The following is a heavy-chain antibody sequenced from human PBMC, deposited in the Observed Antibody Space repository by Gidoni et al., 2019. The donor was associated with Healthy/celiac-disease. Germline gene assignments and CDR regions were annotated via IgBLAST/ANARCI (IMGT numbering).Heavy chain of an antibody. CDR2: IIPILGTA. V-gene: IGHV1-69*01. Sequence: QVQLVQSGAEVKKPGSSVKVSCKASGGTFSSYAISWVRQAPGQGLEWMGGIIPILGTANYAQKFQGRVTITADESTSTAYMELSSLRSEDTAVYYCARDRISITMVRGVYSPPYYYYYGMDVWGQGTTVTVSS. CDR1: GGTFSSYA. D-gene: IGHD3-10*01. CDR3: ARDRISITMVRGVYSPPYYYYYGMDV. J-gene: IGHJ6*02.